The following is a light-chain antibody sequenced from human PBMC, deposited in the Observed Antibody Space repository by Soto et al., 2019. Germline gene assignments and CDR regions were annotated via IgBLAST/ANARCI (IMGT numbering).Light chain of an antibody. CDR3: QQRNSWPPTFT. V-gene: IGKV3-11*01. CDR1: QSVNIN. J-gene: IGKJ5*01. CDR2: DTS. Sequence: EIVLTQSPGTLSLSPGERATLSCRASQSVNINSSWYQQKPGQAPRLLIYDTSIRATGIPARFSGSGSGTDFTLTISSLEPEDFAVYYCQQRNSWPPTFTFGQGTRLEIK.